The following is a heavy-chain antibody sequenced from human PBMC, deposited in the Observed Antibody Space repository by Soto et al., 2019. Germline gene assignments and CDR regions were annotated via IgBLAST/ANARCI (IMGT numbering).Heavy chain of an antibody. CDR2: IYYSGST. J-gene: IGHJ4*02. CDR1: GGSISSYY. V-gene: IGHV4-59*01. Sequence: SETLSLTCTVSGGSISSYYWSWIRQPPGKGLEWIGYIYYSGSTNYNPSLKSRVTISVDTSKNQFSLKLSSVTAADTAVYYCARARFLEWLLFPAFDYWGQGTLVTVSS. D-gene: IGHD3-3*01. CDR3: ARARFLEWLLFPAFDY.